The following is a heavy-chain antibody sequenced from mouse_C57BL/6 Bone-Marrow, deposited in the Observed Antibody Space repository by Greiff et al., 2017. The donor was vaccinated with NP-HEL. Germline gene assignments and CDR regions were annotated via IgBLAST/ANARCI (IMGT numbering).Heavy chain of an antibody. CDR1: GYTFTSYW. Sequence: QVQLQQPGAELVKPGASVKVSCKASGYTFTSYWMHWVKQRPGQGLEWIGRIHPSDSDTNYNQKFKGKATLTVDKSSSTAYMQLSSLTSEDSAVYYCAIGVYYGKRFAYWGQGTLVTVSA. CDR2: IHPSDSDT. CDR3: AIGVYYGKRFAY. D-gene: IGHD2-1*01. J-gene: IGHJ3*01. V-gene: IGHV1-74*01.